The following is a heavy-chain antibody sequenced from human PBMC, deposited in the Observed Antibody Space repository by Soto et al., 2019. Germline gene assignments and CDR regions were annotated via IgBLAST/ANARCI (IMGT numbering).Heavy chain of an antibody. CDR1: GYSFTSYW. J-gene: IGHJ3*02. CDR3: ARAGAGIAAAPGHAFDI. D-gene: IGHD6-13*01. Sequence: PGESLKISCKGSGYSFTSYWIGWVRQMAGKGLEWMGLIYPGDSDTRYSPSFQGQVTISADQSISTAYLQWSSLKASDTAMYYCARAGAGIAAAPGHAFDIWAQGPMVTPSS. V-gene: IGHV5-51*01. CDR2: IYPGDSDT.